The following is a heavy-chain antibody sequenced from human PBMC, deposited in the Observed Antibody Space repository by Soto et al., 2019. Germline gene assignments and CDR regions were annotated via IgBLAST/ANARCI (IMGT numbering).Heavy chain of an antibody. V-gene: IGHV1-69*06. CDR1: GGTFSRYS. D-gene: IGHD2-21*02. CDR3: XXXXXGCYSSNHHYYXAXDV. J-gene: IGHJ6*02. Sequence: QVQLVQSGAEVKKPGSSVKVSCKISGGTFSRYSISWVRQAPGQGLEWMGGIVTIFGTRNYAQKLQDRVTITPDKSAPTAHMELSTLRSEDTAVYYXXXXXXGCYSSNHHYYXAXDVWGQG. CDR2: IVTIFGTR.